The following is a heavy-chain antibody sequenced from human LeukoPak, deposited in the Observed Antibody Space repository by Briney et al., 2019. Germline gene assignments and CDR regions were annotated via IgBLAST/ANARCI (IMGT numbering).Heavy chain of an antibody. D-gene: IGHD1-26*01. CDR3: ARDVLVGASTTYFDY. CDR2: IYTSGRT. Sequence: SETLSLTCTVSGAPIASYYWSWIRQPAGKGLEWIGRIYTSGRTDYNPSLKSRVTMSVDTSKNQFSLKLSSVTAADTAVYYCARDVLVGASTTYFDYWGQGTLVTVSS. J-gene: IGHJ4*02. CDR1: GAPIASYY. V-gene: IGHV4-4*07.